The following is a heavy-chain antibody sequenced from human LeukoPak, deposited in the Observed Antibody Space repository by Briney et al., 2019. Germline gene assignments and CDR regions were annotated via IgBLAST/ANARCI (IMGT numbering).Heavy chain of an antibody. J-gene: IGHJ4*02. V-gene: IGHV3-23*01. CDR2: ISASGIST. CDR3: AKDLTRGPATYFFDC. CDR1: GFTFSNYA. Sequence: GGSLRLSCAASGFTFSNYAMSWVRLAPGKGLEWVALISASGISTRYADSAKGRFTISRDKSKNTLYLQMNSLRAEDTALYYCAKDLTRGPATYFFDCWGRGTLVTVSS. D-gene: IGHD1-14*01.